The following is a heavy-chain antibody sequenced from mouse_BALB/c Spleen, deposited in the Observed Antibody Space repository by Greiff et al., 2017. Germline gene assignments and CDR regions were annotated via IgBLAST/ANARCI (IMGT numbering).Heavy chain of an antibody. CDR1: GFNIKDYY. D-gene: IGHD3-2*01. J-gene: IGHJ2*01. CDR2: IDPENGDT. Sequence: VQLKQSGAELVRSGASVKLSCTASGFNIKDYYMHWVKQRPEQGLEWIGWIDPENGDTEYAPKFQGKATMTADTSSNTAYLQLSSLTSEDTAVYYCTVLDSSGYPSDYWGQGTTLTVSS. CDR3: TVLDSSGYPSDY. V-gene: IGHV14-4*02.